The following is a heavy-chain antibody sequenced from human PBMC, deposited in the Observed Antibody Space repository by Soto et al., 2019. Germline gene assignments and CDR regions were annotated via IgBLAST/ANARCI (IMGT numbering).Heavy chain of an antibody. D-gene: IGHD6-13*01. J-gene: IGHJ4*02. CDR3: ARQYSSSWSDFDY. V-gene: IGHV5-51*01. Sequence: PGESLKISCKGPGYSFTSYWIGWVRQIPGKGLEWMGIIYPGDSDTRYSPSFQGQVTISADKSISTAYLQWSSLKASDTAMYYCARQYSSSWSDFDYWGRGTLVTVSS. CDR2: IYPGDSDT. CDR1: GYSFTSYW.